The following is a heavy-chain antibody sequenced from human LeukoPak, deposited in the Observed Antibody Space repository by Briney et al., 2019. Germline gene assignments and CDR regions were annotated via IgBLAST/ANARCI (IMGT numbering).Heavy chain of an antibody. CDR3: ARVTDPRYNWFDP. CDR1: GGSISSYY. J-gene: IGHJ5*02. CDR2: IHASGST. V-gene: IGHV4-4*07. Sequence: SETLSLTCTVSGGSISSYYWTWIRQPAGKGPEWIGRIHASGSTNYNPSLKSRVNMSVDTSKNLFSLKLNAVTAADTAVYYCARVTDPRYNWFDPWGQGTLVTVSS. D-gene: IGHD2-21*02.